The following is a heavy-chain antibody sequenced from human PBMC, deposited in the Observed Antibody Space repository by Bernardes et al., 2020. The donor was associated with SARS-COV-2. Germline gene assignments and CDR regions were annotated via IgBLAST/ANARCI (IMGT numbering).Heavy chain of an antibody. Sequence: ASVKVSCMASGYTFTSYYMHWVRQAPGQGLEWMGIINPSGGSTSYAQKFQGRVTMTRDTSTSTVYMELSSLRSEDTAVYYCAREDYYDSSGYSTLYYYGMDVWGQGTTVTVSS. V-gene: IGHV1-46*01. CDR1: GYTFTSYY. CDR2: INPSGGST. D-gene: IGHD3-22*01. J-gene: IGHJ6*02. CDR3: AREDYYDSSGYSTLYYYGMDV.